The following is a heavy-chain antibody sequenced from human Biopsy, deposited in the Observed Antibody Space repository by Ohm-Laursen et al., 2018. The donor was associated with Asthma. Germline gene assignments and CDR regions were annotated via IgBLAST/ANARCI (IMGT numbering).Heavy chain of an antibody. V-gene: IGHV3-30*02. CDR3: ANYEVVTAILPMDV. Sequence: SLRLSCAAPGFTFRSYGMHWVRQAPGKGLEWVAIIWYDGSNKYHADSVKGRFTISRDNSKNTLYLQMNSLRAEDTAVYYCANYEVVTAILPMDVWGQGTTVTVSS. J-gene: IGHJ6*02. D-gene: IGHD2-21*02. CDR2: IWYDGSNK. CDR1: GFTFRSYG.